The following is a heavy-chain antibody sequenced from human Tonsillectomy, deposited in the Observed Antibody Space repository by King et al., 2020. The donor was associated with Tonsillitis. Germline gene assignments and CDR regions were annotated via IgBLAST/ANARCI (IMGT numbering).Heavy chain of an antibody. D-gene: IGHD2-21*02. V-gene: IGHV3-7*03. J-gene: IGHJ4*02. CDR1: GFTFSTYW. CDR2: IKQDGSEY. Sequence: VQLVESGGGLVQPGGPLRLSCAASGFTFSTYWMNWVRQAPGKGLEWVANIKQDGSEYYYVDSVKGRVTISRDNAKNSLYLQMNSLRAEDTAVYYCAGGGVDGVTAGPLDYWGQGTLVTVSS. CDR3: AGGGVDGVTAGPLDY.